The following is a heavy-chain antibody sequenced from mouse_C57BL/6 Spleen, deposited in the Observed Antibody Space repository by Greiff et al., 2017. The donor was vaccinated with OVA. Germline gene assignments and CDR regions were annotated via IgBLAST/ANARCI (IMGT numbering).Heavy chain of an antibody. CDR1: GYTFTSYW. Sequence: QVQLQQPGAELVKPGASVKLSCKASGYTFTSYWMHWVKQRPGRGLEWIGRIDPNSGGTKYNEKFKSKATLTVDKPSSPAYMQLSSLTSEDSAVYYCAEGYDGTGTGGAMDYWGQGTSVTVSS. J-gene: IGHJ4*01. V-gene: IGHV1-72*01. CDR2: IDPNSGGT. D-gene: IGHD2-2*01. CDR3: AEGYDGTGTGGAMDY.